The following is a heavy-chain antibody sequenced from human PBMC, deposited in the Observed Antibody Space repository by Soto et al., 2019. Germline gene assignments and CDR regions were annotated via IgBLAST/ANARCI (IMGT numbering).Heavy chain of an antibody. CDR3: TTDPVGATVIPIA. Sequence: AGGALRLSCAASGFTFSNAWMSWVRQAPGKGLEWVGRIKSKTDGGTTDYAAPVKGRFTISRDDSKNTLYLQMNSLKTEDTAVYYCTTDPVGATVIPIAWGQGTLVTVSS. V-gene: IGHV3-15*01. CDR2: IKSKTDGGTT. J-gene: IGHJ4*02. D-gene: IGHD1-26*01. CDR1: GFTFSNAW.